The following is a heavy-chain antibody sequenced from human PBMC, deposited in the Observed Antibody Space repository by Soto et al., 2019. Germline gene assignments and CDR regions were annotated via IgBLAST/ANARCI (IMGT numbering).Heavy chain of an antibody. D-gene: IGHD5-18*01. CDR1: GGSISTYY. V-gene: IGHV4-4*07. CDR3: ARVPQRGYCRYPGIMDV. CDR2: IYTSGST. Sequence: QVQLQESGPGLVKPSETLSLTCTVSGGSISTYYWNWIRQHAGKGLEWIGRIYTSGSTSYDPSLKSRVTMSVDTSKRQFSLKLSSATAAATAVYYCARVPQRGYCRYPGIMDVWGQGATVTVSS. J-gene: IGHJ6*02.